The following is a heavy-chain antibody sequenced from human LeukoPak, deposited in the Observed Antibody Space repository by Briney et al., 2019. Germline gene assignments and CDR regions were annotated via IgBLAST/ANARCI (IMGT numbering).Heavy chain of an antibody. CDR3: ARPAERGYSYGLDF. V-gene: IGHV4-39*07. Sequence: PSETLSLTCAVSGASISSSTNYWGWIRQPPGKGLEWIGSIRYSGSTYYNPSLKSRVTISVDTSKNQVSLNLSSVTAADTAVYYCARPAERGYSYGLDFWGQGTMVTVSS. CDR2: IRYSGST. D-gene: IGHD5-18*01. CDR1: GASISSSTNY. J-gene: IGHJ3*01.